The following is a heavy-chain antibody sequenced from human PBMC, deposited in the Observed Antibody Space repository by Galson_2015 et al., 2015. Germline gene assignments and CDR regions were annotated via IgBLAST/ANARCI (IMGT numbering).Heavy chain of an antibody. V-gene: IGHV1-18*04. CDR3: ARSIAARPPNYYYYYGMDV. J-gene: IGHJ6*02. Sequence: SVKVSCKASGYTFTSYGISWVRQAPGQGLEWMGWISAYNGNTNYAQKLQGRVTMTTDTSTSTAYMELRSLRSDDTAVYYCARSIAARPPNYYYYYGMDVWGQGTTVTVSS. CDR1: GYTFTSYG. CDR2: ISAYNGNT. D-gene: IGHD6-6*01.